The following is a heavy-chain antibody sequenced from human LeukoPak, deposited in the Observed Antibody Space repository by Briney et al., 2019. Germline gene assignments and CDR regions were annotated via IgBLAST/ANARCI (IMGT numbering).Heavy chain of an antibody. Sequence: GGSLRLSCAASGFTFSNAWMTWVRQAPGKGLEWVGRIKSKTDGGTTDYAAPVKGRFTISRDDPKNTLYLQMNSLKTEDTAVYYCTTDLAVACLYYLDYWGQGTLVTVSS. V-gene: IGHV3-15*01. D-gene: IGHD6-19*01. CDR1: GFTFSNAW. CDR3: TTDLAVACLYYLDY. CDR2: IKSKTDGGTT. J-gene: IGHJ4*02.